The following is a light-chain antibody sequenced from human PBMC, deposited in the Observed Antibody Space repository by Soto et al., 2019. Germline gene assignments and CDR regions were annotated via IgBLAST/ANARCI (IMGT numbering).Light chain of an antibody. CDR1: QNIGSW. Sequence: DIQMTQSPSTLSASVGDRVNMTCRASQNIGSWGAWYQQQPGKGPKFLINKVSNLESGVPSRISGSGSGTEFTLTISSLQPDDFATYYCLQFNTFPWTFGQGTKVEIK. CDR2: KVS. CDR3: LQFNTFPWT. V-gene: IGKV1-5*03. J-gene: IGKJ1*01.